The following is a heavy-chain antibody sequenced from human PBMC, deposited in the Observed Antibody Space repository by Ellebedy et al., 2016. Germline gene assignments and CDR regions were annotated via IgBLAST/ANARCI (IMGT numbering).Heavy chain of an antibody. CDR1: GFTFSSYW. Sequence: GESLKISXAASGFTFSSYWISWVRQAPGKGLEWLANIKQDGSVQFYMDSVKGRFTISRDNAKNSLYLQMNSLRAEDTAVYYCAKSLHMTGGSYYGFDYWGKGTLVTVSS. CDR2: IKQDGSVQ. D-gene: IGHD1-26*01. V-gene: IGHV3-7*03. J-gene: IGHJ4*02. CDR3: AKSLHMTGGSYYGFDY.